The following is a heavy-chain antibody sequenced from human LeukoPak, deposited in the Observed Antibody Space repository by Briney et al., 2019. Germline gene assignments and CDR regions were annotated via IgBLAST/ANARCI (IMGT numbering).Heavy chain of an antibody. CDR3: ARQPSTYYFDY. CDR1: GYSISSGYY. Sequence: PSETLSLTCAVSGYSISSGYYWGWIRQPPGKGLEWIGSIYHSGSTHYNPSLKSRVTISVDTSKNQFSLKLSSVTAADTAVYYCARQPSTYYFDYWGQGTLVTVSS. V-gene: IGHV4-38-2*01. CDR2: IYHSGST. J-gene: IGHJ4*02.